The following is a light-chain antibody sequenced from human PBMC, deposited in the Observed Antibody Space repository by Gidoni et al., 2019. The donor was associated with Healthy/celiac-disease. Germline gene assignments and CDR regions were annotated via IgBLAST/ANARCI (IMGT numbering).Light chain of an antibody. CDR2: SDN. Sequence: QSVLTQPPSASGTPVPRVTIPCSGSSSNIGSNTVNWYQHLPGTAPKLLIYSDNQRPSGVPDRFSGSKSGTSASLAISGLQSEDEADYYCAAWDDNLNAWVFGGGTKLTVL. J-gene: IGLJ3*02. CDR3: AAWDDNLNAWV. V-gene: IGLV1-44*01. CDR1: SSNIGSNT.